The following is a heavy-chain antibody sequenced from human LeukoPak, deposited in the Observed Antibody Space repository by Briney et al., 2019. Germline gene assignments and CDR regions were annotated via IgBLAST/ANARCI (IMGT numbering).Heavy chain of an antibody. V-gene: IGHV4-34*01. CDR1: GGSFSGYY. D-gene: IGHD4-11*01. Sequence: PSETLSLTCAVYGGSFSGYYWSWIRQPPGKGLEWIGEINHSGSTNYNPSLKSRVTISVDTSKNQFSLKLSSVTAADTAVYYCARELMTTGGADAFDIWGQGTMVTVSS. CDR3: ARELMTTGGADAFDI. J-gene: IGHJ3*02. CDR2: INHSGST.